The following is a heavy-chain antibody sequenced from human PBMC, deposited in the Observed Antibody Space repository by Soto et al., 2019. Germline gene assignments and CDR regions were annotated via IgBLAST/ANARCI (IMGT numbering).Heavy chain of an antibody. CDR2: IFSNDEK. V-gene: IGHV2-26*01. CDR1: GFSLSNVRLG. Sequence: QVTLKESGPVLVTPTETLTLTCTVSGFSLSNVRLGVSWIRQPPGKALEWLAHIFSNDEKSYNTSLKTRLTISKDTSKSQVFLTMTNIDTVDTATYFSARLTGMVIENYYYAVDVWGQGTTVTVSS. CDR3: ARLTGMVIENYYYAVDV. D-gene: IGHD1-1*01. J-gene: IGHJ6*02.